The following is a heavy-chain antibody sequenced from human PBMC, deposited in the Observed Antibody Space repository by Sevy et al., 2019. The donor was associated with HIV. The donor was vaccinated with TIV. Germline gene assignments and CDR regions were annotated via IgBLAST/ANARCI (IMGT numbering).Heavy chain of an antibody. CDR2: ISYDGSNK. D-gene: IGHD6-19*01. CDR1: GFTFSSYA. V-gene: IGHV3-30-3*01. J-gene: IGHJ3*02. CDR3: ARVKRGSGWDADGAFDI. Sequence: GGSLRLSCAASGFTFSSYAMHWVRQAPGKGLEWVAVISYDGSNKYYADSVKGRFTISRDNSKNTLYLQMNSLRAEDTAVYYCARVKRGSGWDADGAFDIWGQGTMVTVSS.